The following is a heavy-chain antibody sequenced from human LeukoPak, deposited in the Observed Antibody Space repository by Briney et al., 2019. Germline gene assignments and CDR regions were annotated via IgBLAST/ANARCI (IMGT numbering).Heavy chain of an antibody. CDR1: GFTFSSYA. CDR2: ISGSGGST. Sequence: PGGSLRLSCAASGFTFSSYAMSWVRQAPGKGLEWVSAISGSGGSTYYADSVKGRFTISRDNSKNTLYQQMNSLRAEDTAVYYCAKDRGIAVKINWFDPWGQGTLVTVSS. V-gene: IGHV3-23*01. CDR3: AKDRGIAVKINWFDP. J-gene: IGHJ5*02. D-gene: IGHD6-19*01.